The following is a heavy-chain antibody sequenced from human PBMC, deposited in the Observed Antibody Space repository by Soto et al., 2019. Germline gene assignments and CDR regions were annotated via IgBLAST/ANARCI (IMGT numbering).Heavy chain of an antibody. J-gene: IGHJ4*02. CDR2: IYYSGST. CDR1: CGSISRGDYY. Sequence: PSETLSLTCTVSCGSISRGDYYWIWIRQPPGKGLEWIGYIYYSGSTYYNPSLKSRVTISVDTSKNQFSLKLSSVTAADTAVYYCARGRGESDYWGQGTLVTGSS. V-gene: IGHV4-30-4*01. CDR3: ARGRGESDY.